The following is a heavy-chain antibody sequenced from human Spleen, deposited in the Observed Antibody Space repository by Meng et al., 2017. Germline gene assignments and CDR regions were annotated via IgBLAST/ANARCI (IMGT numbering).Heavy chain of an antibody. D-gene: IGHD5-18*01. CDR1: GGSIRRGVYY. J-gene: IGHJ5*02. Sequence: VQPQDACPGRVKPSPTLSLTWTVSGGSIRRGVYYWSWIRQHPGKGLEWIGYFYYSGSTYYNPSLKSLVTISLDTSKNQFSLKLSSVTAADTAVYYCARDLSGYGWFDPWGQGTLVTVSS. CDR3: ARDLSGYGWFDP. V-gene: IGHV4-31*01. CDR2: FYYSGST.